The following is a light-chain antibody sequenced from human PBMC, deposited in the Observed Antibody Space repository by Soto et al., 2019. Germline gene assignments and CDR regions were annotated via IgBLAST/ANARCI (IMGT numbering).Light chain of an antibody. J-gene: IGLJ1*01. CDR2: EVT. CDR3: CSYAGSNTFV. Sequence: QSVLTQPASVSGSPGQSITISCTGTSSDVGSYNLVSWYQQHPGKAPKLIIYEVTKRPSGVSNRFSGSKSGNTASLTISGLRAEDEADYHCCSYAGSNTFVFGTGTKVTVL. V-gene: IGLV2-23*02. CDR1: SSDVGSYNL.